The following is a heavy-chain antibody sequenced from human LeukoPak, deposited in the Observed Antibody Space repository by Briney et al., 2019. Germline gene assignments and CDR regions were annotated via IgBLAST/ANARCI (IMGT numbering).Heavy chain of an antibody. CDR3: ARGSLRSRFHYYYWMDV. CDR1: GFTFSDYG. D-gene: IGHD3-3*01. CDR2: ITWNSHDI. J-gene: IGHJ6*04. Sequence: GGSLRLSCAAPGFTFSDYGMHWVRQPPGKGLEWVSSITWNSHDIGYSDSVKGRFTISRDSAGNSLYLHLNSLRPDDTAFYYCARGSLRSRFHYYYWMDVWGKGTTVIVSS. V-gene: IGHV3-9*01.